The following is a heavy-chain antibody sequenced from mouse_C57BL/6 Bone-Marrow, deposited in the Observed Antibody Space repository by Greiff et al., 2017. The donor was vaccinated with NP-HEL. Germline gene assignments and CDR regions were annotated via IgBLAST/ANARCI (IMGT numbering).Heavy chain of an antibody. Sequence: EVQVVESGGGLVKPGGSLKLSCAASGFTFSDYGMHWVRQAPEKGLEWVAYISSGSSTLYYADTVKGRFTISRDNAKNTLFLQMTSLRSEDTAMYYCARPYYGSSYGGAIDYWGQGTSVTVSS. D-gene: IGHD1-1*01. CDR3: ARPYYGSSYGGAIDY. CDR1: GFTFSDYG. CDR2: ISSGSSTL. V-gene: IGHV5-17*01. J-gene: IGHJ4*01.